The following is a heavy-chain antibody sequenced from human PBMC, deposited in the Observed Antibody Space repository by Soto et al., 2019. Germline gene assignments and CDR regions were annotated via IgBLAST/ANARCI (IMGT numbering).Heavy chain of an antibody. CDR3: ARVWGGAFDI. CDR2: IYYSGST. V-gene: IGHV4-59*01. Sequence: PSETLYLTCTVYGGSISSYYWSWIRQPPGKGLEWIGYIYYSGSTNYNPSLKSRVTISVDTSKNQFSLKLSSVTAADTAVYYCARVWGGAFDIWGQGTMVTFSS. CDR1: GGSISSYY. D-gene: IGHD3-10*01. J-gene: IGHJ3*02.